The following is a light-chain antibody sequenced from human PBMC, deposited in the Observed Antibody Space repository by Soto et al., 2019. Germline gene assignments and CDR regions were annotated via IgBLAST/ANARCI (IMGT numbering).Light chain of an antibody. CDR3: HQYNSWPRGT. CDR2: GTS. CDR1: QGIEGF. Sequence: DIQMTQSPPSLSASVGDRVTITCRASQGIEGFLAWYQQKPGTAPKLLVYGTSTLQVGVPSRFSGSGWGTDFTLTISSVQPEDVATYYCHQYNSWPRGTFGPGTKVEIK. V-gene: IGKV1-27*01. J-gene: IGKJ3*01.